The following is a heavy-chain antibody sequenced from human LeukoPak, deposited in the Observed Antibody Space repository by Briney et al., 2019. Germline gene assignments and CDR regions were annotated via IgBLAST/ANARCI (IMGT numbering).Heavy chain of an antibody. J-gene: IGHJ4*02. D-gene: IGHD5-12*01. CDR3: ARGDSGYDYGFDN. Sequence: SAKVSCKASGGTFSSHAISWVRQAPGQGLEWVGGIIPIFGTTNYAQKFQGRVTITTDESTSTGYMELRSLRSDDTAVYYCARGDSGYDYGFDNWGQGTLVTVSS. V-gene: IGHV1-69*05. CDR1: GGTFSSHA. CDR2: IIPIFGTT.